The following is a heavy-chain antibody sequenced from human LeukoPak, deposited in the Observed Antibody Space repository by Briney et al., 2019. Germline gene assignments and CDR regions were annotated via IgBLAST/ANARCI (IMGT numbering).Heavy chain of an antibody. CDR3: VRASGSFDY. Sequence: EGSLRLSCAASGFTFSDYGIHWVRQAPGKGLEWVAVIWSDGSNKYYADSVKGRFTISRDNSKKTLYLQMNSLRVDDTAVYYCVRASGSFDYWGQGTLVTVSS. CDR2: IWSDGSNK. J-gene: IGHJ4*02. D-gene: IGHD3-10*01. V-gene: IGHV3-33*01. CDR1: GFTFSDYG.